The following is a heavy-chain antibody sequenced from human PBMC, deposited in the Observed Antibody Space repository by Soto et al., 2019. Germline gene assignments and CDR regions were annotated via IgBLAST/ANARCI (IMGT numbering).Heavy chain of an antibody. CDR2: IIPVLGMT. CDR3: ARQDPAAHFDY. Sequence: SVKVSCKASGGPFSSYTISWVRQAPGQGLEWMGRIIPVLGMTNYAQKFQDRVTIIADKSASTAYMELTSLRSEDTAVYYCARQDPAAHFDYWGQGTLVTVSS. D-gene: IGHD2-2*01. V-gene: IGHV1-69*02. CDR1: GGPFSSYT. J-gene: IGHJ4*02.